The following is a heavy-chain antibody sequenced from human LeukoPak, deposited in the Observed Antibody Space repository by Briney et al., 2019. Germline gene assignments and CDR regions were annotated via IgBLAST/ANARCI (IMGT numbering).Heavy chain of an antibody. CDR2: INHSGST. CDR3: ARGEAGDYVRYFDY. D-gene: IGHD4-17*01. Sequence: PGGSLRLSCAASGFTFSDYYMSWIRQPPGKGLEWIGEINHSGSTNYNPSLKSRVTISVDTSKNQFSLKLSSVTAADTAVYYCARGEAGDYVRYFDYWGQGTLVTVSS. V-gene: IGHV4-34*01. J-gene: IGHJ4*02. CDR1: GFTFSDYY.